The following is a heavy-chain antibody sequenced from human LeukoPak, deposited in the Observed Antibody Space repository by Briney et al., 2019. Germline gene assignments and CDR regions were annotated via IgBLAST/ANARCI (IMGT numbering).Heavy chain of an antibody. Sequence: SETLSLTCAVSGGSIRNSSFYWGWIRQPPGKGLEWIASIYNSGTTYYNPSLKSRITIFVDTSKNQVSLKLSSVTAADTAVHYCAREVAATPYYFDYWGQGTLVTVSS. J-gene: IGHJ4*02. CDR1: GGSIRNSSFY. CDR2: IYNSGTT. D-gene: IGHD2-15*01. CDR3: AREVAATPYYFDY. V-gene: IGHV4-39*07.